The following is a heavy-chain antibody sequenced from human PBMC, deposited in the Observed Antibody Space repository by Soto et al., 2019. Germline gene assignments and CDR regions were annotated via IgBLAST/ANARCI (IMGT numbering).Heavy chain of an antibody. J-gene: IGHJ5*02. CDR3: ARDYGDYDNWFDP. D-gene: IGHD4-17*01. CDR1: GYTFTGYF. Sequence: ASVKVSCKASGYTFTGYFMHWVRQAPGQGLEWMGWINPNSGDTNYAQKFQGRVTMTRDTSISTAYMELSRLRSDDTAVYYCARDYGDYDNWFDPWGQGTLVTVSS. CDR2: INPNSGDT. V-gene: IGHV1-2*02.